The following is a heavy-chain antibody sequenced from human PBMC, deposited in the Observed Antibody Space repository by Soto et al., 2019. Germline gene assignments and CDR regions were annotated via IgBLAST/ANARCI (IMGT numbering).Heavy chain of an antibody. D-gene: IGHD2-21*02. V-gene: IGHV1-8*01. J-gene: IGHJ5*02. CDR3: ARGRGGTEYNWFDP. Sequence: GASVKVSCKASGYTFTSYDINWVRQATGQGLEWMGRMNPNSGNTGYAQKFQGRVTMTRNTSISTAYMELSSLRSEDTAVYYCARGRGGTEYNWFDPWGQGTLVTVSS. CDR1: GYTFTSYD. CDR2: MNPNSGNT.